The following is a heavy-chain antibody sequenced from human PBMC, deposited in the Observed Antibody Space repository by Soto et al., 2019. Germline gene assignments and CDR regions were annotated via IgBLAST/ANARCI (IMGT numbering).Heavy chain of an antibody. CDR3: ARDWGITMVRGDFDY. Sequence: ASVKVSCKASGYTFTSYGISWVRQAPGQGLEWMGWISAYNGNTNYAQKLQGRVTMTTDTSTSTAYMELRSPRSDDTAVYYCARDWGITMVRGDFDYWGQGTLVTVS. CDR2: ISAYNGNT. V-gene: IGHV1-18*01. D-gene: IGHD3-10*01. CDR1: GYTFTSYG. J-gene: IGHJ4*02.